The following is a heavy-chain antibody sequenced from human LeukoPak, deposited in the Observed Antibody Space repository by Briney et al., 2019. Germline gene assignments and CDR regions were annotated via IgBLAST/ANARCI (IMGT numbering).Heavy chain of an antibody. CDR1: GYTFTGYY. CDR3: ARLDITIIPY. D-gene: IGHD3-22*01. CDR2: INPNSGGT. J-gene: IGHJ4*02. V-gene: IGHV1-2*02. Sequence: ASVKVSCKASGYTFTGYYMHWVRQAPGQGLEWLGWINPNSGGTNYAQKFQGRITITRDTSITTAYMELSSLTSDDTAVYYCARLDITIIPYWGQGTLVTVSS.